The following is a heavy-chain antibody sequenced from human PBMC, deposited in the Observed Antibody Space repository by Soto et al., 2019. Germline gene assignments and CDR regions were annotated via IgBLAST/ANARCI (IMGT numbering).Heavy chain of an antibody. D-gene: IGHD3-10*01. Sequence: ASVKVSCKTSGYFFTSHYIHWVRLARGRGLEWMGRINPNNGDTNSPQKFQGRVTMTSDTSISTAYMEMSGLRSDDTALYYCAREITYGGGSFSLGLWGQGTLVTVSS. CDR3: AREITYGGGSFSLGL. J-gene: IGHJ4*02. V-gene: IGHV1-2*06. CDR1: GYFFTSHY. CDR2: INPNNGDT.